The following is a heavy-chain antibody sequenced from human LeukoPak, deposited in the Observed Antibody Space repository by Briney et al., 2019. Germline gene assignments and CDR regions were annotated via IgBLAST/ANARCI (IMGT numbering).Heavy chain of an antibody. D-gene: IGHD5-18*01. CDR1: GGSISSSSYY. J-gene: IGHJ4*02. CDR3: ATSGGYSYGGVDY. CDR2: IYYSGST. V-gene: IGHV4-39*01. Sequence: SETLSLTCTVSGGSISSSSYYWGWIRQPPGKGLEWIGSIYYSGSTYYNPSLKSRVTISVDTSKNQFSLKLSSVTAADTAVYYCATSGGYSYGGVDYWGQGTLVTVSS.